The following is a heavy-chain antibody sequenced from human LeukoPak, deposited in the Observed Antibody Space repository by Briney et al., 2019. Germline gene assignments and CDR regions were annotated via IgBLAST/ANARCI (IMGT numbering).Heavy chain of an antibody. J-gene: IGHJ4*02. CDR1: EFTFSNYA. Sequence: GRSLRLSCAASEFTFSNYAIHWVRQAPGKGLEWMAVISYDGSNKYYADSVKGRFTISRDNSKNTLYLQMNSLRAEDTAVYYCARIPSSWEWGGYYFDYWGQGTLVTVSS. CDR3: ARIPSSWEWGGYYFDY. CDR2: ISYDGSNK. V-gene: IGHV3-30*04. D-gene: IGHD6-13*01.